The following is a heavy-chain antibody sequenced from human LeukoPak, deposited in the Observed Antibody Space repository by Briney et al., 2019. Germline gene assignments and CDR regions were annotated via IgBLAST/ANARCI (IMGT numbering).Heavy chain of an antibody. J-gene: IGHJ4*02. D-gene: IGHD1-1*01. CDR3: ARDLDGDIDY. Sequence: SETLSLTCAVYGGSFSGYYRSWIRQPPGKGLEWIGEINHSGSTNYNPSLKSRVTISLDTSKNQFSLKLSSLTAADTAVYYCARDLDGDIDYWGQGTLVTVSS. CDR2: INHSGST. CDR1: GGSFSGYY. V-gene: IGHV4-34*01.